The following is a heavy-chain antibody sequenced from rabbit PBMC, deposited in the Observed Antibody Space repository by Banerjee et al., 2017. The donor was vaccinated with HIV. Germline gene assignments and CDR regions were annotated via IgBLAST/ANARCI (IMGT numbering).Heavy chain of an antibody. CDR3: ARDLVAVIGWNFGL. Sequence: EQLEESGGGLVKPEGSLTLTCKASGVSFSDKDVMCWVRQAPGKGLEWIACINAITGKAVYATWAKGRFTFSRTSSTTVTLQMTSLTAADTATYFCARDLVAVIGWNFGLWGQGTLVTVS. CDR1: GVSFSDKDV. J-gene: IGHJ4*01. V-gene: IGHV1S45*01. CDR2: INAITGKA. D-gene: IGHD1-1*01.